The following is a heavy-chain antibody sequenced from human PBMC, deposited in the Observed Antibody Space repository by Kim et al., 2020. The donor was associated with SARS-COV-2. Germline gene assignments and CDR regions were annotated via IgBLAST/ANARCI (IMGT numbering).Heavy chain of an antibody. V-gene: IGHV3-13*01. D-gene: IGHD6-13*01. CDR1: GFTFSSYD. CDR2: TGTAGDT. CDR3: ARDRRSWYGDYYYGMDV. J-gene: IGHJ6*02. Sequence: GGSLRLSCAASGFTFSSYDMHWVRQAPGKGLEWVSATGTAGDTYYPGSVKGRFTISRENAKNSLYLQMNSLRAGDTAVYYCARDRRSWYGDYYYGMDVWGQGTTVTVSS.